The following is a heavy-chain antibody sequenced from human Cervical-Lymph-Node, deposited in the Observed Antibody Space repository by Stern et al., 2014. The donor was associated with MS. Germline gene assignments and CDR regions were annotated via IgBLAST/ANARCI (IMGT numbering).Heavy chain of an antibody. D-gene: IGHD2-15*01. CDR1: GYPFSGYY. J-gene: IGHJ4*02. CDR3: ARESLGYCSGSSCYSDY. V-gene: IGHV1-2*02. Sequence: QVQLVESGAEVKKPGASVKVSCKASGYPFSGYYMHWVQQAPGKGLEWMGRINHNDGATKYAQKFQGRVTMTSDTSISTVYMELSRLRSDDTAVFYCARESLGYCSGSSCYSDYWGQGTLVTVSS. CDR2: INHNDGAT.